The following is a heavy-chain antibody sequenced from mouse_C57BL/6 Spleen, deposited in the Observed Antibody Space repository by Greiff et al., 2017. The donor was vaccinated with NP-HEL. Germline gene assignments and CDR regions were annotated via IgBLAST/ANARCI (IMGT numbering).Heavy chain of an antibody. J-gene: IGHJ4*01. D-gene: IGHD2-4*01. Sequence: QVQLQQSGAELVRPGSSVKLSCKASGYTFTSYWMHWVKQRPIQGLEWIGNIDPSDSETHYNQKFKDKATLTVDKSSSTAYMQLSSLTSEDSAVYYCASSYDYLAMDYWGQGTSVTVSS. CDR2: IDPSDSET. CDR3: ASSYDYLAMDY. V-gene: IGHV1-52*01. CDR1: GYTFTSYW.